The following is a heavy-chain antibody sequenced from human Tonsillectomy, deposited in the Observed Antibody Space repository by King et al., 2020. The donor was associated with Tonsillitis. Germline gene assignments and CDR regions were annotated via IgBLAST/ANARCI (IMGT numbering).Heavy chain of an antibody. J-gene: IGHJ5*01. D-gene: IGHD2-15*01. CDR1: GGSISGGACY. Sequence: VQLQESGPGLVKPSETLSLTCTVSGGSISGGACYWSWIRQPTGKGLEWIGYIYSCENTFYNPSLKSRLSISVDTSKNQFSLKLSSVTAADTAVYYCGRYEGGVFDSWGQGTLVTVSS. CDR2: IYSCENT. V-gene: IGHV4-31*03. CDR3: GRYEGGVFDS.